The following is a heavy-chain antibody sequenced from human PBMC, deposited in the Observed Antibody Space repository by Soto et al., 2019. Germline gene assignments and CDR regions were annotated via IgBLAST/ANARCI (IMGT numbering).Heavy chain of an antibody. V-gene: IGHV3-7*01. CDR1: GFTFSGYW. D-gene: IGHD3-10*01. CDR3: ASRTLISGSPIPFHY. Sequence: AGGSLRLSCEASGFTFSGYWMSWVRHTPGEGLGWGAIIKEDGGEKNYLDSAKGRFTISRDNTKNSLYLQMNSLRVEDTAVYYCASRTLISGSPIPFHYWGQGTLVTVSS. J-gene: IGHJ4*02. CDR2: IKEDGGEK.